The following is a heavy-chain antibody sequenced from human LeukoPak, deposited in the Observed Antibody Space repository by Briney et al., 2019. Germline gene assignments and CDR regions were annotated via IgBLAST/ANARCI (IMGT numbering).Heavy chain of an antibody. J-gene: IGHJ4*02. CDR3: VKASGSGSSSLYDF. Sequence: GGSLRLSCSASGFTLSSYAMHWVRQAPGKGLEYVSAISSDGQRTYYADSVRGRFTISRDISKNTLYLQMSSLRSEDTAVYYCVKASGSGSSSLYDFWGQGTLVTVSS. CDR1: GFTLSSYA. CDR2: ISSDGQRT. V-gene: IGHV3-64D*09. D-gene: IGHD3-10*01.